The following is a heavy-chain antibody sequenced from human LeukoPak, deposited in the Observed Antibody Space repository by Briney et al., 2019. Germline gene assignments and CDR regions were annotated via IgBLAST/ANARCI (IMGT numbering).Heavy chain of an antibody. V-gene: IGHV3-7*04. Sequence: GGSLRLSCAASGFTFSNYWMSCVRQAPGQGLEWVAKIKLDGSEKKYVDSVKGRFTISRDNAKNSLYLQMNSLRAEDTAVYYCARGFSCDYWGQGTLVTVSS. J-gene: IGHJ4*02. CDR2: IKLDGSEK. CDR1: GFTFSNYW. CDR3: ARGFSCDY.